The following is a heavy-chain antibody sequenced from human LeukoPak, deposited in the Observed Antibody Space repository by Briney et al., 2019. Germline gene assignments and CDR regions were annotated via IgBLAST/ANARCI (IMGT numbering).Heavy chain of an antibody. Sequence: GGSLRLSCAASGFTFSSYSMNWVRQAPGKGLEWVSSISSSSSYIYYADSVKGRFTISRDNAKNSLYLQMNSLGAEDTAVYYCARDRIAARDWFDPWGQGTLVTVSS. CDR3: ARDRIAARDWFDP. CDR1: GFTFSSYS. CDR2: ISSSSSYI. V-gene: IGHV3-21*01. J-gene: IGHJ5*02. D-gene: IGHD6-6*01.